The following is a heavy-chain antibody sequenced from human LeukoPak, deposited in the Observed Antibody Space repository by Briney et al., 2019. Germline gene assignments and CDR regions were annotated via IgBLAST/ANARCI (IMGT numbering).Heavy chain of an antibody. CDR1: GFTFSSFA. Sequence: GGSLRLSCAASGFTFSSFAMNWVRQAPGKGLEWVSVISGSGGTTYYTDPVKGRFTISRDNSKNTLFLQMNSLRDEDTAVYYCANTRGDTAMNMIFDDWGQGTLVTVSS. J-gene: IGHJ4*02. D-gene: IGHD5-18*01. CDR3: ANTRGDTAMNMIFDD. CDR2: ISGSGGTT. V-gene: IGHV3-23*01.